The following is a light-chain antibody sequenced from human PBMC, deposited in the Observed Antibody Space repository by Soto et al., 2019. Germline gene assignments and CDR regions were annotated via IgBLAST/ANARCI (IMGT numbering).Light chain of an antibody. J-gene: IGKJ1*01. CDR1: QSVSSY. CDR2: DAS. CDR3: QQRSNWRRT. V-gene: IGKV3-11*01. Sequence: EIVLTQSPATLSLSPGERAPLSCRASQSVSSYLAWYQQKPGQAPRLLIYDASNRATGIPARFSGSGSGTDFTLTISSLEPEDFAVYYCQQRSNWRRTFGQGTKVDIK.